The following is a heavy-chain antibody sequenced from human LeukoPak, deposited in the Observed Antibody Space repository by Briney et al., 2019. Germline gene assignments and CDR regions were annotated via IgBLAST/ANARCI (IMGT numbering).Heavy chain of an antibody. CDR3: VRVVYGDYLFDY. J-gene: IGHJ4*02. V-gene: IGHV3-74*01. Sequence: LSGGCLRLSCAASGFTFSSYWMHWVRQAPGKGLVWVSRINTIGSSTTNADSVKGRFSISRDNAKNTLYLQMDRLRADDTAVYYCVRVVYGDYLFDYWLQGTMVTVSS. CDR2: INTIGSST. D-gene: IGHD4-17*01. CDR1: GFTFSSYW.